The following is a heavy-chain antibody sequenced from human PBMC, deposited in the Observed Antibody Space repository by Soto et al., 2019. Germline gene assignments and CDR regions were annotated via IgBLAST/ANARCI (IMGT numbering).Heavy chain of an antibody. CDR1: GGTFSSYA. Sequence: SVKVSCKASGGTFSSYAISWVRQAPGQGLEWMGGIIPIFGTANYAQKFQGRVTITADESTSTAYMELSSLRSEDTAVYYCARHPLGYCSSTSCSEYYYYGMDVWGQGTTVTAP. CDR3: ARHPLGYCSSTSCSEYYYYGMDV. D-gene: IGHD2-2*01. V-gene: IGHV1-69*13. CDR2: IIPIFGTA. J-gene: IGHJ6*02.